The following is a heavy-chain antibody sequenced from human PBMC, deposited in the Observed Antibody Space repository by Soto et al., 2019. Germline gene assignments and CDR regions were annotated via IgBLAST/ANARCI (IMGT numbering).Heavy chain of an antibody. Sequence: LRLSCAASGFSFSSYSMNWVRQAPGKGLEWVSYISSSSSYIYYADSVKGRFTTSRDNAKNSLYLQMNSLRAEDTAVYYCARARDSSGYYFVHYFDYWGQGTLVTVSS. CDR3: ARARDSSGYYFVHYFDY. CDR2: ISSSSSYI. V-gene: IGHV3-21*01. J-gene: IGHJ4*02. D-gene: IGHD3-22*01. CDR1: GFSFSSYS.